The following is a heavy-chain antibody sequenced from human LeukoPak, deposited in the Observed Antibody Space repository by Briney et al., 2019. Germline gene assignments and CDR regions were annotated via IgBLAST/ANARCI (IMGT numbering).Heavy chain of an antibody. D-gene: IGHD3-3*01. J-gene: IGHJ3*01. CDR2: ISGSAENT. V-gene: IGHV3-23*01. CDR3: AKGSTYDFWSGDALDV. Sequence: GGSLRLSCAASGFTFSSYNMNWVRQAPGKGLEWVSSISGSAENTYYADSVKGRFTISRDSSQKILSLQMDDLKVDDTAIYYCAKGSTYDFWSGDALDVWGQGTMVTVAS. CDR1: GFTFSSYN.